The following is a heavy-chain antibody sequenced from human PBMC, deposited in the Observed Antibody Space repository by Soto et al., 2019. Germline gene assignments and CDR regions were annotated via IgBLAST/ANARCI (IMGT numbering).Heavy chain of an antibody. CDR1: GGSISSSSYY. J-gene: IGHJ4*02. CDR3: ERNIEVAGNYFDY. Sequence: PSETLSLTCTVSGGSISSSSYYWGWIRQPPGKGLEWIGSIYYSGSTYYNPSLKSRVTISVDTSKNQFSLKLSSVTAADTAVYYWERNIEVAGNYFDYWGQGNLVTVSS. CDR2: IYYSGST. V-gene: IGHV4-39*01. D-gene: IGHD6-19*01.